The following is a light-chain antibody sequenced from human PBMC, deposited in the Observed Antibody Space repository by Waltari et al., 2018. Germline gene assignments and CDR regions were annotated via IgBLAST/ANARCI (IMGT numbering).Light chain of an antibody. CDR3: QQSYSTPRT. V-gene: IGKV1-39*01. Sequence: DIQMTQSPSSLSVYVGDRAPITCRASQSITNYLSWYQQKPGTAPKLLIYAASSLQSGVPSRFSGSGSGTDFTLTISSLQPEDFATYYCQQSYSTPRTFGQGTKVEI. J-gene: IGKJ1*01. CDR2: AAS. CDR1: QSITNY.